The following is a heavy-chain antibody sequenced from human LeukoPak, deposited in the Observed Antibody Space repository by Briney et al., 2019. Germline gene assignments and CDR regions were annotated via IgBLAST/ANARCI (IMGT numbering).Heavy chain of an antibody. CDR1: GFTFTEYA. CDR2: ISYDGSRT. D-gene: IGHD3-10*01. Sequence: GRSQRLSCAASGFTFTEYAMHWVRQAPGKGLEWVALISYDGSRTDYADSVKGRFTISRDNSRNTLYLQLNSLGPEDAAVYYCARDSTYYYASGSPGPHYFDYWGQGALVTVSS. CDR3: ARDSTYYYASGSPGPHYFDY. V-gene: IGHV3-30*01. J-gene: IGHJ4*02.